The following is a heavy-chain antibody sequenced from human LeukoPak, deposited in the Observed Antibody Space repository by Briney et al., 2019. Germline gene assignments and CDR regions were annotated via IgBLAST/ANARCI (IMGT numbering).Heavy chain of an antibody. CDR1: GFTFSSYG. CDR3: AKAADQYYYYYFYYMDV. V-gene: IGHV3-30*18. D-gene: IGHD2-2*01. CDR2: ISFDGRSK. Sequence: PGGSLRLSCAASGFTFSSYGMHWVRQAPGKGLEWVAVISFDGRSKDYAQSGKGRFTISRDNSKNTLYLQMNSLRVEDTAVYYCAKAADQYYYYYFYYMDVWGKGTTVTVSS. J-gene: IGHJ6*03.